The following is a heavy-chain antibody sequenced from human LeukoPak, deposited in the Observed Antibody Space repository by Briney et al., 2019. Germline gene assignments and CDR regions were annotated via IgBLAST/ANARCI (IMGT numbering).Heavy chain of an antibody. CDR3: ARGQAYYYDSSGYYQFDY. CDR2: LYSGGTT. Sequence: GGSLRLSCAASGLTVSSNCMTWVRQAPGKGLEGVSVLYSGGTTRYTDSVKGRFIISRDNSKNTLYLEMNSLRAEDTAMYYCARGQAYYYDSSGYYQFDYWGQGTLVTVSS. J-gene: IGHJ4*02. CDR1: GLTVSSNC. D-gene: IGHD3-22*01. V-gene: IGHV3-53*01.